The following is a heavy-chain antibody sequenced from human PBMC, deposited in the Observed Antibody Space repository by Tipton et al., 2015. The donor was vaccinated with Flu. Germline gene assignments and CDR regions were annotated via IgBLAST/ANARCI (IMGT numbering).Heavy chain of an antibody. V-gene: IGHV3-7*03. CDR2: IKQDGSEK. CDR3: ARQLGGGDCY. J-gene: IGHJ4*02. CDR1: GFTLSSYW. D-gene: IGHD2-21*01. Sequence: GSLRLSCGGSGFTLSSYWMTWVRQAPGKGLEWVANIKQDGSEKYYVDSVKGRFTISRDNAKNSLYLQMNSLRAEDTAVYYCARQLGGGDCYWGQGTLVTVSS.